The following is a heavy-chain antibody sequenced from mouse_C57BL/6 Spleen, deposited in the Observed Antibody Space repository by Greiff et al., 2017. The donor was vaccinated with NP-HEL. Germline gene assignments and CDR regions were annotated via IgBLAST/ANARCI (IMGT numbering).Heavy chain of an antibody. CDR1: GFNIKDYY. Sequence: VQLQQSGAELVRPGASVKLSCTASGFNIKDYYMHWVKQRPEQGLEWIGRIDPEDGDTEYAPKFQGKATMTADTSSNTAYLQLSSLTSEDTAVYYCTTIITTVVATPMDYWGQGTSVTVSS. V-gene: IGHV14-1*01. CDR3: TTIITTVVATPMDY. CDR2: IDPEDGDT. D-gene: IGHD1-1*01. J-gene: IGHJ4*01.